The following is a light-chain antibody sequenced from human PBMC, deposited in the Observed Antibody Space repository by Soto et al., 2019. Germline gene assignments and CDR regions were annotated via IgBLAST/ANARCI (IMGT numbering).Light chain of an antibody. CDR2: RAF. J-gene: IGKJ1*01. V-gene: IGKV3-15*01. CDR3: QPYYDWPLT. CDR1: QSVSSN. Sequence: EILMTQSPVTLSVSPGERATLSCRASQSVSSNLAWYQQKPGQAPSLLIYRAFTRATGIPARFSGTGSGTEFTLTITSLQSDAVALYYCQPYYDWPLTFGQGTKVDI.